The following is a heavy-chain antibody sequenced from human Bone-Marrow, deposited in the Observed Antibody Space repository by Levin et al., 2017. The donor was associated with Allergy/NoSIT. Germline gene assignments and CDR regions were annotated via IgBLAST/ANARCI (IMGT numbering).Heavy chain of an antibody. J-gene: IGHJ4*02. D-gene: IGHD6-19*01. Sequence: QSGGSLRLSCAASGFTFSSYAMSWVRQAPGKGLEWVSAISGSGGSTYYADSVKGRFTISRDNSKNTLYLQMNSLRAEDTAVYYCAKVEEGTEPYSSGCLGYWGQGTLVTVSS. CDR1: GFTFSSYA. V-gene: IGHV3-23*01. CDR2: ISGSGGST. CDR3: AKVEEGTEPYSSGCLGY.